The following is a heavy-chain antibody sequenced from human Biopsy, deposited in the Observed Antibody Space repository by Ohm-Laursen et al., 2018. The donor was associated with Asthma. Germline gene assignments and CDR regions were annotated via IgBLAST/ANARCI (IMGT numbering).Heavy chain of an antibody. V-gene: IGHV4-59*01. CDR2: IDSSGSP. J-gene: IGHJ4*02. CDR3: ARGLRYFAYFDP. CDR1: RDSMNKFY. D-gene: IGHD3-9*01. Sequence: TLSLTCNVSRDSMNKFYWSWIRQSPRKGLEWSGYIDSSGSPRDTPSLRGRVTISVDTSKNQFSLTLSSVTAADPAVYYCARGLRYFAYFDPWGQGTLVTVSS.